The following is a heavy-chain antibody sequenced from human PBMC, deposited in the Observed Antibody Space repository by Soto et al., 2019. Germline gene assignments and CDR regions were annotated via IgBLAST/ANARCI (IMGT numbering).Heavy chain of an antibody. J-gene: IGHJ5*02. CDR1: GGTFSSYA. D-gene: IGHD6-13*01. V-gene: IGHV1-69*12. CDR3: ALLPCEAAAGTWWFAP. CDR2: IIPILGTA. Sequence: QVQLVQSGAEVKKPGSSVKVSCKASGGTFSSYAISWVRQAPGQGLEWMGGIIPILGTANYAQKFQGRVTITAAESTSTAYMELSSLRSEDTAVYYCALLPCEAAAGTWWFAPWGQGTRVTVSS.